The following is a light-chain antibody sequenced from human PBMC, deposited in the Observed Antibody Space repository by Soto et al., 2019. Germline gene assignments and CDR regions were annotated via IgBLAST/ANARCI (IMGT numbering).Light chain of an antibody. CDR2: AAS. V-gene: IGKV1-39*01. J-gene: IGKJ1*01. CDR3: HQTDSIPET. Sequence: DIQMTQSPSSLSASVGDTVTITCRASQSISLFLNWYQQKPGKAPKLLNYAASILQSGVPSRFIGNGSGTDFTLTISSLQPEDFATYYCHQTDSIPETFGQGTKVEIK. CDR1: QSISLF.